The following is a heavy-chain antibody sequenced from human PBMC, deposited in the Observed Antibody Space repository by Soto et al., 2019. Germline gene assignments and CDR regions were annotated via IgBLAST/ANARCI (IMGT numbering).Heavy chain of an antibody. J-gene: IGHJ5*02. CDR2: FYSSGSI. D-gene: IGHD3-22*01. CDR1: GYSITAGGYY. CDR3: ARIYSSGPGWFPP. V-gene: IGHV4-31*03. Sequence: LQESGPGLVKPSQTLSLTCFVSGYSITAGGYYWSWIRHHPGKGLEWIGSFYSSGSIIYNPSLRSRFSISGDTPSNHFSMSLPSGPAADPPRYYCARIYSSGPGWFPPGAQGTLVPVPS.